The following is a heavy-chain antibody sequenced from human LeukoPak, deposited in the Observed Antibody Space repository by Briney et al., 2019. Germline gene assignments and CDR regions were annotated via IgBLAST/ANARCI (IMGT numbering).Heavy chain of an antibody. Sequence: GGPLRLSCAASGFTFSAYYMTWIRQAPGEGLQWVSYISDSGTTVEYTDSVKGRFTISRDNAKNALYLQMNSLRVEDTGIYYCARDVGSDFWGQGTLVSVSS. J-gene: IGHJ4*02. V-gene: IGHV3-11*04. CDR1: GFTFSAYY. CDR3: ARDVGSDF. CDR2: ISDSGTTV.